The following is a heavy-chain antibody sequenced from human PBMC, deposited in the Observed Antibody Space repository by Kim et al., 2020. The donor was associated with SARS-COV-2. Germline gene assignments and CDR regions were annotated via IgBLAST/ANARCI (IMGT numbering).Heavy chain of an antibody. CDR2: ISYDGSNK. CDR3: AKDRGYSSSWYGRGDYYGMDV. CDR1: GFTFSSYG. J-gene: IGHJ6*02. Sequence: GGSLRLSCAASGFTFSSYGMHWVRQAPGKGLEWVAVISYDGSNKYYADSVKGRFTISRDNSKNTLYLQMNSLRAEDTAVYYCAKDRGYSSSWYGRGDYYGMDVWGQGTTVTVSS. D-gene: IGHD6-13*01. V-gene: IGHV3-30*18.